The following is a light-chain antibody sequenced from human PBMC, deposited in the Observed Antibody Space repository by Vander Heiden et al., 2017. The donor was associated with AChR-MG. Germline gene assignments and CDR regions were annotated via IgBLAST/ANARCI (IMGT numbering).Light chain of an antibody. CDR2: EVS. V-gene: IGLV2-23*02. CDR1: SSDVGSYNL. CDR3: CSYAGSSTWV. Sequence: QSALTQPASVSGSPGQSITIPCTGTSSDVGSYNLVSWYQQHPGKAPKLMIYEVSKRPSGVSNRFSGSKSGTTASLTISGLQAEDEADYYCCSYAGSSTWVFGGGTKLTVL. J-gene: IGLJ3*02.